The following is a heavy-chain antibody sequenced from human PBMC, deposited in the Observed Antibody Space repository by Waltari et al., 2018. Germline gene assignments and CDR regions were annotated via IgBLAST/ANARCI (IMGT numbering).Heavy chain of an antibody. D-gene: IGHD5-12*01. CDR3: ARVANSGYDDRGHFDF. Sequence: QVQLLESGPGLVKPSETLSLTCTVSGGAIDTYYWGWIRQPPGKGPEWIAYIFHTGSTNYTPSLKSRVTMSVATSKNQFSLKLSSVTAADTAVYFCARVANSGYDDRGHFDFWGQGTLVTVSS. V-gene: IGHV4-59*01. J-gene: IGHJ4*02. CDR2: IFHTGST. CDR1: GGAIDTYY.